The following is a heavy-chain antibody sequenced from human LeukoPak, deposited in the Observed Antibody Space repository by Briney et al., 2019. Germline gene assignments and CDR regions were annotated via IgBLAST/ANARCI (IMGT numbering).Heavy chain of an antibody. J-gene: IGHJ6*02. Sequence: PGGSLRHSCAASGYTFSSYAMTWVRLAPGEGLEWVSAISGSGGRTYSADSVKGRFTISRDNSKNTLYLQMNSLRAEDTAVYYCAKDDYYYYGMDVWGQGTTVTVSS. CDR2: ISGSGGRT. CDR1: GYTFSSYA. CDR3: AKDDYYYYGMDV. V-gene: IGHV3-23*01.